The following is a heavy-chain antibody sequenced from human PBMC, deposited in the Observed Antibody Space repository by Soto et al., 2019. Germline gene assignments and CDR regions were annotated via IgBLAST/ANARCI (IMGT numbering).Heavy chain of an antibody. V-gene: IGHV3-23*01. CDR2: ISGSGGST. CDR3: AKIENYGSGRDWFDP. J-gene: IGHJ5*02. CDR1: GFTFTSYA. D-gene: IGHD3-10*01. Sequence: EVQLLESGGGLVQPGGSLRLSCAASGFTFTSYAMSWVRQAPGKGLEWVSAISGSGGSTNYADSVKGRFTISRDNSKNTLYLQMNSLRAEDTAVYYCAKIENYGSGRDWFDPWGQGTLVTVSS.